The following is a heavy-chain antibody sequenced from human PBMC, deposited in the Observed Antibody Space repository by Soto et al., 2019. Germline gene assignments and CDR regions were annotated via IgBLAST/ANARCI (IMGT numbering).Heavy chain of an antibody. CDR3: ARVGRSSSWYYWFDP. CDR1: GGSISSYY. V-gene: IGHV4-59*01. D-gene: IGHD6-13*01. CDR2: IYYSGST. Sequence: SETLSLTCTVSGGSISSYYWSWIRQPPGKGLEWIGYIYYSGSTNYNPSLKSRVTISVDTSKNQFSLKLSSVTAADTAVYYCARVGRSSSWYYWFDPWGQGTLVTVSS. J-gene: IGHJ5*02.